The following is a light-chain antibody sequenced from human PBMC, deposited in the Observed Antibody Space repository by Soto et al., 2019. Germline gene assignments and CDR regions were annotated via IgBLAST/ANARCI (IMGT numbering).Light chain of an antibody. CDR1: SSNIGAGYD. CDR2: GNT. J-gene: IGLJ1*01. CDR3: QSFDTRLSGYV. V-gene: IGLV1-40*01. Sequence: QSVLTQPPSVSGAPGQRVTISCTGSSSNIGAGYDVHWYQQLPGTAPKLLIYGNTNRPSGVPDRFSGSKSGTSASLAITGLRPEDEADYYCQSFDTRLSGYVFATGNKVTVL.